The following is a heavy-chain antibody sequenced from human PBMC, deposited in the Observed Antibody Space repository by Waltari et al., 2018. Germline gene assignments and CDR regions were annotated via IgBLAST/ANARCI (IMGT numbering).Heavy chain of an antibody. Sequence: EVQLVESGGGLVQPGGSLRLSCAASGFTFSSYWMSWVRQAPGKGREWVAKIKQDGSEKYSVDSVKGRFTISRDNAKNSLSLQMNSLRAEDTAVYFCARLYNTGWYGIDYWGQGTLVTVSS. J-gene: IGHJ4*02. D-gene: IGHD6-19*01. CDR2: IKQDGSEK. V-gene: IGHV3-7*01. CDR1: GFTFSSYW. CDR3: ARLYNTGWYGIDY.